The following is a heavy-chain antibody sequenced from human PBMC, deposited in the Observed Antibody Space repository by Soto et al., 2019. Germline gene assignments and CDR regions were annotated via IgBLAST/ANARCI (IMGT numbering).Heavy chain of an antibody. CDR3: ARGLITGSQYSGGWYYFDS. CDR2: IYHTGNA. J-gene: IGHJ4*02. V-gene: IGHV4-39*01. D-gene: IGHD1-26*01. CDR1: GDSISNSRFY. Sequence: PSETLSLTCSVSGDSISNSRFYWAWIRQPPGEGLEWIGSIYHTGNAYYNPSLKSRVTISVDTSKNQFSLKLTSVTAADAALYYCARGLITGSQYSGGWYYFDSWGQGTQVTVS.